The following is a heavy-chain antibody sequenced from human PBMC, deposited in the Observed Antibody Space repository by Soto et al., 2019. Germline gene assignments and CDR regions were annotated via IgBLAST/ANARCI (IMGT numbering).Heavy chain of an antibody. D-gene: IGHD3-22*01. CDR3: ARGYDSSGYYSGDAFDI. CDR2: ISSSGSTI. CDR1: GFTFSSYE. V-gene: IGHV3-48*03. Sequence: PGGSMRLSCAASGFTFSSYEMNWVRQAPGKGLEWVSYISSSGSTIYYADSVKGRFTISRDNAKNSLYLQMNSLRAEDTAVYYCARGYDSSGYYSGDAFDIWGQGTMVT. J-gene: IGHJ3*02.